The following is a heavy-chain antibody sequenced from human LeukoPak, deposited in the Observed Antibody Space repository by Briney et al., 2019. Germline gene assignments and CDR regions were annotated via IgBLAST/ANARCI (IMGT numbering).Heavy chain of an antibody. J-gene: IGHJ4*02. CDR1: GFTFSSYA. CDR2: ISGSGGST. V-gene: IGHV3-23*01. CDR3: AKDLHLGELSYPLYYFDY. Sequence: PGGSLRLSCAASGFTFSSYAMSWVRQAPGKGLEWVSAISGSGGSTYYADSVKGRFTISRDNSKNTLYLQMNSLRAEDTAVYYCAKDLHLGELSYPLYYFDYWGQGTLVTVSS. D-gene: IGHD3-16*02.